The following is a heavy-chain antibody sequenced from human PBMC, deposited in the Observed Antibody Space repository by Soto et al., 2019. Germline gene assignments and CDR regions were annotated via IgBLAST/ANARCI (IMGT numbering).Heavy chain of an antibody. CDR2: IYYRGST. D-gene: IGHD3-3*01. J-gene: IGHJ6*03. Sequence: PSESLSLTCTVSGGSISSSIYYWGWIRQPPGKGLEWIGSIYYRGSTYYTPSLKSRVTISVDTSKNQFSLKLSSVTAADTAVYYCARRSDFWSGYTYYYMDVWGKGTTVTVSS. CDR3: ARRSDFWSGYTYYYMDV. V-gene: IGHV4-39*01. CDR1: GGSISSSIYY.